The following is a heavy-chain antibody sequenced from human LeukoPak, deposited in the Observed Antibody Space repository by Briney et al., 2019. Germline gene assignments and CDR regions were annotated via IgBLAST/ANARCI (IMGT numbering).Heavy chain of an antibody. D-gene: IGHD5-12*01. CDR2: ISSSGSTI. CDR1: GFTFSDYY. J-gene: IGHJ5*02. V-gene: IGHV3-11*01. CDR3: ARVVYSGYDSNWFDP. Sequence: GGSLRLSCAASGFTFSDYYMSWIRQAPGKGLEWVSYISSSGSTIYYADSVKGRLTISRDNAKNSLYLQMNSLRAEDTAVYYCARVVYSGYDSNWFDPWGQGTLVTVSS.